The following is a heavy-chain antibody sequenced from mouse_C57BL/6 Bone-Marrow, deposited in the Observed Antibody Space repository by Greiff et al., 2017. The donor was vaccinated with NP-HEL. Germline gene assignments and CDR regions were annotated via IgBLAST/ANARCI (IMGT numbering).Heavy chain of an antibody. CDR2: IDPSDSYT. Sequence: VKLQESGAELVRPGTSVKLSCKASGYTFTSYWMHWVKQRPGQGLEWIGVIDPSDSYTNYNQKFKGKATLTVDTSSSTAYMQLSSLTSEDSAVYYCARCGTSAAYYFDYWGQGTTLTVSS. V-gene: IGHV1-59*01. CDR3: ARCGTSAAYYFDY. D-gene: IGHD4-1*01. J-gene: IGHJ2*01. CDR1: GYTFTSYW.